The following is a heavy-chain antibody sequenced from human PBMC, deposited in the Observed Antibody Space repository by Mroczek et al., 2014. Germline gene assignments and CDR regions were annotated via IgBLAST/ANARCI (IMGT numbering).Heavy chain of an antibody. D-gene: IGHD3-22*01. CDR1: GGSISSSSYY. V-gene: IGHV4-61*01. Sequence: QVQLQESGPGLVKPSETLSLTCTVSGGSISSSSYYWSWIRQPPGKGLEWIGYIYYSGSTNYNPSLKSRVTISVDTSKNQFSLKLSSVTAADTAVYYCARRGYDSSGYYQEFDYWGQGTLVTVSS. J-gene: IGHJ4*02. CDR3: ARRGYDSSGYYQEFDY. CDR2: IYYSGST.